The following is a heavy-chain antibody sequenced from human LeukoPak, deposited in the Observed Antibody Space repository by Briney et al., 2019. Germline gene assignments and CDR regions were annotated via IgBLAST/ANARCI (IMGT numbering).Heavy chain of an antibody. V-gene: IGHV1-18*01. Sequence: ASVKVSCTASGYTFTSYGISWVRQAPGQGLEWMGWISAYNGNTNYAQKLQGRVTMTTDTSTSTAYMELRSLRSDDTAVYYCARRYSYGYSHYYYYMDVWGKGTTVTVSS. J-gene: IGHJ6*03. D-gene: IGHD5-18*01. CDR3: ARRYSYGYSHYYYYMDV. CDR1: GYTFTSYG. CDR2: ISAYNGNT.